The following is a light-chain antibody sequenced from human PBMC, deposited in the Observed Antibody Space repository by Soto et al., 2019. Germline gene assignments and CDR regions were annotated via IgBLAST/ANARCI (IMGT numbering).Light chain of an antibody. Sequence: EIVLTQSPGTLSLSPGERAILYCRASQSVSSRTFAWYQQKPGQAPRLLIYGASTRATGIPDRFSGSGSGTDFTLVISRLEPEDLAFYFCQQCGSVPETFGQGTTVDLK. CDR3: QQCGSVPET. V-gene: IGKV3-20*01. J-gene: IGKJ1*01. CDR2: GAS. CDR1: QSVSSRT.